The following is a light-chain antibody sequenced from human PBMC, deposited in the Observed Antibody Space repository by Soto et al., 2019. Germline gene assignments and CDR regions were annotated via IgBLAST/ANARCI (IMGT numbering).Light chain of an antibody. Sequence: QSALTQPASVSASPGQSSTISCTGTSSDVGSYNLVSWYQQHPGKAPKLMIYEGSKRPSGVSNRFSGSKSGNTASLTISGLQAEDEADYYCCSYAGSSVFGTGTKVTVL. CDR3: CSYAGSSV. CDR1: SSDVGSYNL. V-gene: IGLV2-23*01. CDR2: EGS. J-gene: IGLJ1*01.